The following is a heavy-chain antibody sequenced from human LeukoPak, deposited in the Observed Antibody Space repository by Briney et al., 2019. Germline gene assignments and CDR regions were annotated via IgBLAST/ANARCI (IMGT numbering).Heavy chain of an antibody. CDR1: AFTFSSYG. CDR3: AKGSSGYYSALDF. D-gene: IGHD3-22*01. J-gene: IGHJ4*02. V-gene: IGHV3-33*06. CDR2: IWYDGSEK. Sequence: PVGSLRLSCAASAFTFSSYGMHSVRQAPGKGLEWVAVIWYDGSEKQYADSVKGRFTISRDNSKNTLYLHMNSLRAEDTAVYYCAKGSSGYYSALDFWGQGTLVTVSS.